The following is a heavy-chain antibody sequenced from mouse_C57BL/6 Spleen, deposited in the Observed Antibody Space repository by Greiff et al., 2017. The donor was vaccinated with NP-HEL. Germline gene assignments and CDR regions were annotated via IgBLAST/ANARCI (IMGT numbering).Heavy chain of an antibody. J-gene: IGHJ4*01. CDR1: GFTFSDYG. Sequence: EVQGVESGGGLVKPGGSLKLSCAASGFTFSDYGMHWVRQAPEKGLEWVAYISSGSSTIYYADTVKGRFTISRDNAKNTLFLQMTSLRSEDTAMYYCAGHYYGSSPLAMDYWGQGTSVTVSS. D-gene: IGHD1-1*01. V-gene: IGHV5-17*01. CDR3: AGHYYGSSPLAMDY. CDR2: ISSGSSTI.